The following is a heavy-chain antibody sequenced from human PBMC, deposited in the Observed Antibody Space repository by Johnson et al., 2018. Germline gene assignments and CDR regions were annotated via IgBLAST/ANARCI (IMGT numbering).Heavy chain of an antibody. Sequence: VQLVESGAEVKKPGSSVKVSCKASGGTFSSYAISWVRQAPGQGLEWMGGIIPIFGTANYAQKFQGRVTITVDEATSTAYQELSSLRSEDTAVYYCPTRVCTNGVCYDYYYYYMDVWGKGTTVTVSS. V-gene: IGHV1-69*01. CDR2: IIPIFGTA. CDR3: PTRVCTNGVCYDYYYYYMDV. D-gene: IGHD2-8*01. CDR1: GGTFSSYA. J-gene: IGHJ6*03.